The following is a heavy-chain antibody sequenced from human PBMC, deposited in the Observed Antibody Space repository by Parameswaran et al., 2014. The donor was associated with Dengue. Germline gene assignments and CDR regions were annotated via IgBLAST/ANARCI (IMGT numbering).Heavy chain of an antibody. J-gene: IGHJ4*02. D-gene: IGHD2-2*01. V-gene: IGHV4-31*02. CDR2: IYYSGST. CDR1: GGSINSGDSY. CDR3: ARDAMRIYHYFDS. Sequence: LRLSCAVSGGSINSGDSYWHWIRQRPGKGLEWIGYIYYSGSTYYSPALNSRVTMSVDTSKNQFSLNLTSVTAADTAVYYCARDAMRIYHYFDSWGQGALVTVSS.